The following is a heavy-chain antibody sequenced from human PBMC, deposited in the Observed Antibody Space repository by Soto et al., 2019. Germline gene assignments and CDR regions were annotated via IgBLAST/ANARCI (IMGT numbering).Heavy chain of an antibody. Sequence: QVQLQQWGAGLLKPSETLSLNCAVYGGSLSDSSWTWIRQPPGKGLEWIGERHQGGSTKYNPSLKSRVTISVDTSKNQFSLILTSVTAADTAVYHCARGGGDSGYFFDYWGQGTLVTVSS. V-gene: IGHV4-34*01. CDR1: GGSLSDSS. J-gene: IGHJ4*02. CDR3: ARGGGDSGYFFDY. CDR2: RHQGGST. D-gene: IGHD5-12*01.